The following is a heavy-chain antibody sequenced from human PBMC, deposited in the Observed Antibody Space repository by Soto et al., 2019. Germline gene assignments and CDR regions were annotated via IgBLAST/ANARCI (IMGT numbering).Heavy chain of an antibody. J-gene: IGHJ3*02. V-gene: IGHV1-69*10. Sequence: SVKVSCKASGGTFSSYAISWVQQAPGQGLEWMGGIIPILGIANYAQKFQGRVTITADKSTSTAYMELSSLRSEDTAVYYCARDRSAGYCSSTSCHDAFDIWGQGTMVTVSS. CDR3: ARDRSAGYCSSTSCHDAFDI. CDR2: IIPILGIA. D-gene: IGHD2-2*01. CDR1: GGTFSSYA.